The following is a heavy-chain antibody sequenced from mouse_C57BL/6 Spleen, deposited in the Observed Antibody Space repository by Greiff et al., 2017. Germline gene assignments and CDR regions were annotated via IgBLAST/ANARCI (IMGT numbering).Heavy chain of an antibody. V-gene: IGHV5-4*01. CDR1: GFTFSSYA. D-gene: IGHD3-2*02. CDR2: ISDGGSYT. CDR3: ARDRKDSSGSYYFDY. J-gene: IGHJ2*01. Sequence: EVKLMESGGGLVKPGGSLKLSCAASGFTFSSYAMSWVRQTPEKRLEWVATISDGGSYTYYPDNVKGRFTISRDNAKNNLYLQMSHLKSEDTAMYYCARDRKDSSGSYYFDYWGQGTTLTVSS.